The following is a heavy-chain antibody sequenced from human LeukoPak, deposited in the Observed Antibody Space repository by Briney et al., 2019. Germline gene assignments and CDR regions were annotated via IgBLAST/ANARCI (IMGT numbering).Heavy chain of an antibody. CDR3: AREAERYSSRHYYYYMDV. J-gene: IGHJ6*03. V-gene: IGHV4-59*01. D-gene: IGHD6-13*01. CDR1: GGSISSYY. Sequence: SETLSLTCTVSGGSISSYYWSWIRQPPGKGLEWIGYIYYSGSTNYNPSLKSRVTISVDTSKNQFSLKLSSVTAADTAVYYCAREAERYSSRHYYYYMDVWGKGTTVTVSS. CDR2: IYYSGST.